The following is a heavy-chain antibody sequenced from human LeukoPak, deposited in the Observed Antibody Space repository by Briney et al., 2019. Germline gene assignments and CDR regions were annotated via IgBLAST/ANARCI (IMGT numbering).Heavy chain of an antibody. Sequence: PSETLSLTCAVYGGSFSGYYWSWIRQPPGKGLEWIGSIYYSGSTYYNPSLKSRVTISVDTSKNQFSLKLSSVTAADTAVYYCARLESLGYYDSSGYYFFDYWGQGTLVTVSS. CDR3: ARLESLGYYDSSGYYFFDY. V-gene: IGHV4-34*01. CDR1: GGSFSGYY. D-gene: IGHD3-22*01. CDR2: IYYSGST. J-gene: IGHJ4*02.